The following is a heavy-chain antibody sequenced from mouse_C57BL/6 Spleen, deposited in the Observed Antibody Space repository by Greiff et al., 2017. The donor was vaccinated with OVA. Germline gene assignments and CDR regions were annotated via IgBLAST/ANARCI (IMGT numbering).Heavy chain of an antibody. V-gene: IGHV1-15*01. CDR2: IDPETGGT. Sequence: VKLLESGAELVRPGASVTLSCKASGYTFTDYEMHWVKQTPVHGLEWIGAIDPETGGTAYNQKFKGKAILTADKSSSTAYMELRSLTSEDSAVYYCTRREAYWGQGTLVTVSA. J-gene: IGHJ3*01. CDR1: GYTFTDYE. CDR3: TRREAY.